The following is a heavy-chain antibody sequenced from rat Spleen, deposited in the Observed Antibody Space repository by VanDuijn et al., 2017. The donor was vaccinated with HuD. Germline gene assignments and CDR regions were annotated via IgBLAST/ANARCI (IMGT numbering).Heavy chain of an antibody. CDR3: ARYRYTYDFDY. V-gene: IGHV3-3*01. D-gene: IGHD1-4*01. CDR1: GYSITSSYR. CDR2: INSAGST. J-gene: IGHJ2*01. Sequence: EVQLQESGPGLVKPSQSLSLTCSVTGYSITSSYRWNWIRKFPGNKLEWMGYINSAGSTNYNPSLKSRISITRDTSKNQFFLQVNSVTTEDTATYYCARYRYTYDFDYWGQGVMVTVSS.